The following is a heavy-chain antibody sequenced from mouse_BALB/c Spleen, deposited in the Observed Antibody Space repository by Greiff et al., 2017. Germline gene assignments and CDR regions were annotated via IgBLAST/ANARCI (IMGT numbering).Heavy chain of an antibody. CDR1: GFSLTSYG. CDR2: IWSGGST. Sequence: VQLQESGPGLVQPSQSLSITCTVSGFSLTSYGVHWVRQSPGKGLEWLGVIWSGGSTDYNAAFISRLSISKDNSKSQVFFKMNSLQANDTAIYYCARGDDGYYWFAYWGQGTLVTVSA. J-gene: IGHJ3*01. D-gene: IGHD2-3*01. CDR3: ARGDDGYYWFAY. V-gene: IGHV2-2*02.